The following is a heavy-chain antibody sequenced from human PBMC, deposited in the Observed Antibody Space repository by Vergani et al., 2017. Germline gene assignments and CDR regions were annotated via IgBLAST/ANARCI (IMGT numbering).Heavy chain of an antibody. D-gene: IGHD3-9*01. J-gene: IGHJ6*03. CDR2: IIPIFGTA. Sequence: QVQLVQSGAEVKKPGSSVKVSCKASGGTFSSYAISWVRQAPGQGLEWMGGIIPIFGTANYAQKFQGRVTITADESTSTAYMELSSLRSEDTAVYYCARDRADYDILAGYLNYYSYYMDVWGKGTTVTVSS. CDR3: ARDRADYDILAGYLNYYSYYMDV. V-gene: IGHV1-69*01. CDR1: GGTFSSYA.